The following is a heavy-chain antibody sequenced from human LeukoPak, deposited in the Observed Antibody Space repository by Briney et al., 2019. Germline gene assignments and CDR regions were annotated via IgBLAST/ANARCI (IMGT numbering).Heavy chain of an antibody. CDR2: INYSGST. Sequence: SETMSLACAVYGGSFSGYYWSWIRQPPGKGLEWIGEINYSGSTNYNTSRESRVTISVDTSKNQFSLKLSSVTAADTAVYYCARGRGPDYDFWSGYLNWFDPWGQGTLVTVSS. V-gene: IGHV4-34*01. CDR1: GGSFSGYY. D-gene: IGHD3-3*01. J-gene: IGHJ5*02. CDR3: ARGRGPDYDFWSGYLNWFDP.